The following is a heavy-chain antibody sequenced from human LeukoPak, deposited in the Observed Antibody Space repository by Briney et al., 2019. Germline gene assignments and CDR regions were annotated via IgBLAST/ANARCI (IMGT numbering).Heavy chain of an antibody. CDR3: ARDLSGVTGYTYARGIDY. Sequence: PGGSLRLSCAASGFTFSSHWMSWVRQAPGKGLEWVANIKKDGSEKYYVDSVKGRFTISRDNAKTSLYLQMNSVRAEDTAVYYCARDLSGVTGYTYARGIDYWGQGTLVTVSS. V-gene: IGHV3-7*01. CDR1: GFTFSSHW. J-gene: IGHJ4*02. CDR2: IKKDGSEK. D-gene: IGHD5-18*01.